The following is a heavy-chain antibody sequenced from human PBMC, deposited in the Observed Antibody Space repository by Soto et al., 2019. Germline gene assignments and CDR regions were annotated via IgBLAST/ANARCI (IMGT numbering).Heavy chain of an antibody. Sequence: QVQLVQSGAEVKKPGSSVKVSCKASGGTFSSYAISWVRQAPGQGLEWMGGIIPIFGTANYAQKFQGRVTITADESTSTAYMELSSLRSDDTAVYYCARGRRYSSSSRSYYYYGMDVWGQGTTVTVSS. V-gene: IGHV1-69*01. D-gene: IGHD6-6*01. CDR2: IIPIFGTA. CDR1: GGTFSSYA. CDR3: ARGRRYSSSSRSYYYYGMDV. J-gene: IGHJ6*02.